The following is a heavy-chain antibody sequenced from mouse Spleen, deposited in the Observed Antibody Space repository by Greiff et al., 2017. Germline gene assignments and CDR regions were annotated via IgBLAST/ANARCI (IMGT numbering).Heavy chain of an antibody. Sequence: EVRLMESGGGLVKPGGSLKLSCAASGFTFSSYGMSWVRQTPEKRLEWVATISGGGSYTYYPDSVKGRFTISRDNAKNNLYLQMSSLRSEDTALYYCARRDYGKTFDYWGQGTTLTVSS. CDR2: ISGGGSYT. D-gene: IGHD2-1*01. CDR3: ARRDYGKTFDY. J-gene: IGHJ2*01. V-gene: IGHV5-9-2*01. CDR1: GFTFSSYG.